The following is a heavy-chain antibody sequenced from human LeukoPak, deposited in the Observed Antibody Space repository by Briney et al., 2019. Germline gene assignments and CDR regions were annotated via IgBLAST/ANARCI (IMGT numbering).Heavy chain of an antibody. CDR3: ARHDNYPGFGRGFDP. CDR2: MYYSGTT. Sequence: ASETLSLTCSVSGDSMSGYYWSWIRRPPGKGLEWIGYMYYSGTTNYNPSLKSRVTISADTSKNHFSLKLYSVTAADTAVYYCARHDNYPGFGRGFDPWGQGFLVTVTS. CDR1: GDSMSGYY. D-gene: IGHD3-10*01. V-gene: IGHV4-59*08. J-gene: IGHJ5*02.